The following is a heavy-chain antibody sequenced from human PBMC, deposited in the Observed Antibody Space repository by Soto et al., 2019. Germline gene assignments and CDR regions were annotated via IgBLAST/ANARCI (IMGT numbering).Heavy chain of an antibody. J-gene: IGHJ4*02. CDR3: ARGGITIFGVVIKYYFDY. CDR2: IYYSGST. V-gene: IGHV4-59*01. CDR1: GGSISSYY. Sequence: TSETLSLTCTVSGGSISSYYWSWIRQPPGKGLEWIGYIYYSGSTNYNPSLKSRVTISVDTSKNQFSLKLSSVTAADTAVYYCARGGITIFGVVIKYYFDYWGQGTLVTVSS. D-gene: IGHD3-3*01.